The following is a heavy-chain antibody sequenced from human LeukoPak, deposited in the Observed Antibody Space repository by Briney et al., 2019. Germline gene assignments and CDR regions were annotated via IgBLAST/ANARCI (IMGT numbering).Heavy chain of an antibody. CDR1: GYTVTSDY. CDR2: IYPRDGST. V-gene: IGHV1-46*01. CDR3: ARDQEGFDY. J-gene: IGHJ4*02. Sequence: ASVKVSCKASGYTVTSDYIHWVRQAPGQGLEWMGMIYPRDGSTSYAQKFQGRVTVTRDTSTSTVHMELSGLRSEDTAVYYCARDQEGFDYWGQGTLVTVSS.